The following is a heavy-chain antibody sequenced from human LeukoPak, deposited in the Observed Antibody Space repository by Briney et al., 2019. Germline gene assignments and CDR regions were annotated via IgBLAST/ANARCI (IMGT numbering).Heavy chain of an antibody. CDR2: MWYDGSNE. J-gene: IGHJ6*02. D-gene: IGHD6-13*01. CDR3: ARKSSSWIGMDV. Sequence: GGSLRLSCAASGFTFSNYGMHWVRQAPGKGLEWVAVMWYDGSNEYYADSVKGRFTISRDNSKNTLYLQMNSLGAEDTAVYYCARKSSSWIGMDVWGQGTTVTVSS. CDR1: GFTFSNYG. V-gene: IGHV3-33*01.